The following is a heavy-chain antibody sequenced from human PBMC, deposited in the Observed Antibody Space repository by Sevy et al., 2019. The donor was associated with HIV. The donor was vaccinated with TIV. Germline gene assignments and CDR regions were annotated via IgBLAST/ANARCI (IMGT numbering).Heavy chain of an antibody. CDR1: GGSISSYY. D-gene: IGHD3-3*01. V-gene: IGHV4-4*07. J-gene: IGHJ4*02. CDR2: IYTSGST. CDR3: ARDGGPPIAIVGVDGDYFDY. Sequence: SETLSLTCTVSGGSISSYYWSWIRQPAGKGLEWIGRIYTSGSTNYNTSLKSRVTMSVDTSKNHFTLKMSSVTAADTAVYYCARDGGPPIAIVGVDGDYFDYWGQGTLVTVSS.